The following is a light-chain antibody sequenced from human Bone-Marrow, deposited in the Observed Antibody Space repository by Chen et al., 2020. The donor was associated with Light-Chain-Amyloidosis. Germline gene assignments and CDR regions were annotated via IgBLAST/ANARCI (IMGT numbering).Light chain of an antibody. CDR1: DLPTKY. CDR3: QSADSSCSYRVI. CDR2: RVT. V-gene: IGLV3-25*03. Sequence: SYELTQPPSVSVSPGQTARITCSGDDLPTKYAYWYQQKPGQAPVLVIHRVTKRPSGISERFSVSSSGTTATLTISGVQAEDEAAYHCQSADSSCSYRVIFGGGTKLTVL. J-gene: IGLJ2*01.